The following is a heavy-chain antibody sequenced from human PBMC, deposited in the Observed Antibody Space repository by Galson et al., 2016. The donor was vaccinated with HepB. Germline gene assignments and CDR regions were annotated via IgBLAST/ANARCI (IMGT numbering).Heavy chain of an antibody. D-gene: IGHD3-10*01. CDR3: ARGEDYYGLPG. Sequence: ETLSLPCAVSGGSINSSNWWTWVRQPPGKGLEWIGEIYHRGSTDYNPSVKSRVTISVDKSKNQFSLKLSSVTAADTAVYYCARGEDYYGLPGWDQGTLVTVSS. J-gene: IGHJ4*02. CDR1: GGSINSSNW. CDR2: IYHRGST. V-gene: IGHV4-4*02.